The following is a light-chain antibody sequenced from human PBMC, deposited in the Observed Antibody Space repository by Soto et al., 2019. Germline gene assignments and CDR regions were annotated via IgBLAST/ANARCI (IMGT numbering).Light chain of an antibody. J-gene: IGKJ4*01. CDR1: QSVSSN. CDR2: GAS. Sequence: EIVMTQAPATLSVSPGERATLSCRASQSVSSNLAWYQHKPGQAPRLHIYGASIRATGVPDKFSGSGSGTEFTLTISSLQSEDFAVYYCQQYQKWPLTFGGGPKAEIK. V-gene: IGKV3-15*01. CDR3: QQYQKWPLT.